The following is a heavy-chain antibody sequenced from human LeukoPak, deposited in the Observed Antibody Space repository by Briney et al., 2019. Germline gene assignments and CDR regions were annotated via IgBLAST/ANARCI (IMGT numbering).Heavy chain of an antibody. CDR3: ARHSNGGCTSTRCHIDY. V-gene: IGHV4-39*01. CDR2: IYYSGST. Sequence: SETLSLTCTVSGDSISSSSYYWGWIRQPPGKGLEWIGTIYYSGSTYYNSSLKSRVTMSVDTSKNQFSLNLSSVTAADTAVYYCARHSNGGCTSTRCHIDYRGQGTLVIVSS. J-gene: IGHJ4*02. D-gene: IGHD2-2*01. CDR1: GDSISSSSYY.